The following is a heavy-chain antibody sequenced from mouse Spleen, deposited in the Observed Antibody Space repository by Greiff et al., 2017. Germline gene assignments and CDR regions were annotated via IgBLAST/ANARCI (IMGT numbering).Heavy chain of an antibody. CDR1: GYAFSSSW. CDR2: IYPGDGDT. CDR3: ARGEGNFDY. V-gene: IGHV1-82*01. J-gene: IGHJ2*01. Sequence: QVQLQQSGPELVKPGASVKISCKASGYAFSSSWMNWVKQRPGKGLEWIGRIYPGDGDTNYNGKFKGKATLTADKSSSTAYMQLSSLTSEDSAVYFCARGEGNFDYWGQGTTLTVSS.